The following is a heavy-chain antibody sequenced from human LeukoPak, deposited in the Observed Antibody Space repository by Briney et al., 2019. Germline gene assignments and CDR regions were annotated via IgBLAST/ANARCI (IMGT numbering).Heavy chain of an antibody. V-gene: IGHV4-34*01. CDR1: GGSFSGYY. CDR3: ARAYGSYYCGMDV. J-gene: IGHJ6*02. D-gene: IGHD3-10*01. CDR2: INHSGST. Sequence: SETLSLTCAVYGGSFSGYYWSWIRQPPGKGLEWIGEINHSGSTNYNPSLKSRVTISVDTSKNQFSLKLSSVTAADTTVYYCARAYGSYYCGMDVWGQGTTVTVSS.